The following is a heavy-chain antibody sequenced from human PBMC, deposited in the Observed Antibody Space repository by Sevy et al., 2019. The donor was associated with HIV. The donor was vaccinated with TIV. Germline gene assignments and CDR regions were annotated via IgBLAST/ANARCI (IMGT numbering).Heavy chain of an antibody. CDR3: AREGCTQPHDY. CDR1: GFTFAKYS. CDR2: FSFGCGRI. Sequence: GGSLRLSCAASGFTFAKYSMSWVRQAPGKGLEWVSTFSFGCGRINYEDSVKGRFTISRDDSKNTLFLQMKSLRAEDTATYFCAREGCTQPHDYWGQGTLVTVSS. V-gene: IGHV3-23*01. J-gene: IGHJ4*02. D-gene: IGHD2-8*01.